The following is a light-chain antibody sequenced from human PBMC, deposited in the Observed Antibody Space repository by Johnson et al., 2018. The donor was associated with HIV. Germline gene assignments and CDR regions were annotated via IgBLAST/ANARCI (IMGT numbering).Light chain of an antibody. CDR2: DNH. Sequence: QSVLTQPPSVSAAPGQKVTISCSGSSSNIGNNYVSWYQQVPGTAPKLLIYDNHNRPSGIPDRFSGSKSGTSATLGITGLQTGDEADYYCGAWDSGLNVFGTGTKVTVL. V-gene: IGLV1-51*01. CDR3: GAWDSGLNV. J-gene: IGLJ1*01. CDR1: SSNIGNNY.